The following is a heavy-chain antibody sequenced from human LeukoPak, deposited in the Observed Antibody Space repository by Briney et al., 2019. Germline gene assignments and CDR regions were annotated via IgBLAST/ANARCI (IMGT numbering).Heavy chain of an antibody. Sequence: SETLSLTCTVSGGSISSGSYYWSWIRQPAGKGLEWIGRIYTSGSTNYNPSLKSRVTISVDTSKNQFSLKLSSVTAADTAVYSGARERGWSSRSWFNWFAPWGQGPLVTVSS. D-gene: IGHD6-13*01. CDR3: ARERGWSSRSWFNWFAP. J-gene: IGHJ5*02. V-gene: IGHV4-61*02. CDR2: IYTSGST. CDR1: GGSISSGSYY.